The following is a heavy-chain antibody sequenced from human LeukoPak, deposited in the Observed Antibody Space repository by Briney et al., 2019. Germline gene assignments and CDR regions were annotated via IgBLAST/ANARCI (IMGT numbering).Heavy chain of an antibody. CDR1: GFTVSSNY. V-gene: IGHV3-66*02. D-gene: IGHD6-13*01. Sequence: PGGSLRLSCATSGFTVSSNYMNWVRQAPGKGLEWVSVIYSGGSTYYADSVKGRFTISRDNSKNTLYFRMSSLRAEDTAVYYCARGLAGTFSFDYWGQGVLVTVSS. J-gene: IGHJ4*02. CDR3: ARGLAGTFSFDY. CDR2: IYSGGST.